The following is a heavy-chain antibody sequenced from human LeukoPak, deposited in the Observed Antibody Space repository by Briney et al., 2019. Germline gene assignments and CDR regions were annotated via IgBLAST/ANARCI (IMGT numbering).Heavy chain of an antibody. Sequence: PGGSLRLSCAASGFTFSSYGMHWVRQAPGKGLEWVAVISYDGSNKYYADSVKGRFTISRDNSKNTLYLQMNSLRAEDTAVYYCASSIPLWFGEPVMWGQGTLVTVSS. CDR1: GFTFSSYG. CDR2: ISYDGSNK. D-gene: IGHD3-10*01. J-gene: IGHJ4*02. CDR3: ASSIPLWFGEPVM. V-gene: IGHV3-30*03.